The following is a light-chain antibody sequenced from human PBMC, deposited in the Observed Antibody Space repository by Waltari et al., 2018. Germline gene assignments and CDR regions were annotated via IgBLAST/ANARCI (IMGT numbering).Light chain of an antibody. CDR3: QQYDYSFT. CDR2: GTS. J-gene: IGKJ4*01. V-gene: IGKV3-20*01. Sequence: EIVLTQSPGTLSLSPGERATLSCRASQGVSSTYLAWYQQKPGQAPRLLIYGTSTRATGIPDRFSGSGSGTDFTLTISRLEPEDFAVYYCQQYDYSFTFGGGTRVEIK. CDR1: QGVSSTY.